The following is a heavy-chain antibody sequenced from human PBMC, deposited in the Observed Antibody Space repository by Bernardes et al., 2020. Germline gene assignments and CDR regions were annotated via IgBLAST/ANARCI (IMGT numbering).Heavy chain of an antibody. CDR1: GYTFITYG. Sequence: ASVKVSCKASGYTFITYGISWVRQAPGQGLEWMGWISAYNGNTNYAQKFHGRVTMTTDTSTRTAYMELRSLRSDDTAVYYCARDGGMTTVTTDAFDVWGQGTMVTVSS. CDR2: ISAYNGNT. CDR3: ARDGGMTTVTTDAFDV. J-gene: IGHJ3*01. D-gene: IGHD4-17*01. V-gene: IGHV1-18*01.